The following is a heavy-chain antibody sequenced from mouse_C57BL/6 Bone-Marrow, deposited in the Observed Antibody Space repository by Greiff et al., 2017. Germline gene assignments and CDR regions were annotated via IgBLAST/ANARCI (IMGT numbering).Heavy chain of an antibody. CDR1: GFTFSSYG. V-gene: IGHV5-6*02. J-gene: IGHJ3*01. D-gene: IGHD1-1*01. CDR3: ASGYGSSYVWFAY. Sequence: DVKLVESGGDLVKPGGSLKLSCAASGFTFSSYGMSWVRQTPDKRLEWVATISSGGSYTYYPDSVKGRFTISRDNAKNTLYRQMSSLKSEDTAMYYCASGYGSSYVWFAYWGQGTLVTVSA. CDR2: ISSGGSYT.